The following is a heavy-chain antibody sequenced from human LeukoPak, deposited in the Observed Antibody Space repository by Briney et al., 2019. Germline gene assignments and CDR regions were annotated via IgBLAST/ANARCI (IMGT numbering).Heavy chain of an antibody. V-gene: IGHV3-64D*06. CDR1: GFTLGSYA. D-gene: IGHD2-2*01. Sequence: GGPLRLSCSASGFTLGSYAMHWVRQAPGKGLEYISAISSGGGSTTYYAESVKGRFTISRDTSKNTLHLQMRSLRAEDTAIYYCVKGLGSSRLGWGQGTLVTVSS. CDR3: VKGLGSSRLG. CDR2: ISSGGGSTT. J-gene: IGHJ4*02.